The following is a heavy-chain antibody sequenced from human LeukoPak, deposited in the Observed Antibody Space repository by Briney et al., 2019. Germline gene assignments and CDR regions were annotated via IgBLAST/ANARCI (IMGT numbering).Heavy chain of an antibody. CDR3: ARDLGRIAPDY. D-gene: IGHD6-13*01. V-gene: IGHV4-34*01. CDR1: GGSFSGYY. J-gene: IGHJ4*02. Sequence: SETLSLTCAVYGGSFSGYYWSWIRQPPGKGLEWIGDIYHSGSTNYNPSLKSRVTISVDKSKNQFSLKLSSVTAADTAVYYCARDLGRIAPDYWGQGTLVTVSS. CDR2: IYHSGST.